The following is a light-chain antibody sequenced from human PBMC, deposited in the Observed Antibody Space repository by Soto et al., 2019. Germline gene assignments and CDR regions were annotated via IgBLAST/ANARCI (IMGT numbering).Light chain of an antibody. J-gene: IGLJ1*01. CDR2: DVT. CDR1: SSDVGRYDY. CDR3: CSFAGSYSYV. Sequence: QSVLTQTRSVSASHVQSVTSSGNGTSSDVGRYDYVSWYQQHPGKAPKLFVYDVTERPSGVPDRFSGSKSGNTASLTISGLQAEDEADYSCCSFAGSYSYVFGTGTKV. V-gene: IGLV2-11*01.